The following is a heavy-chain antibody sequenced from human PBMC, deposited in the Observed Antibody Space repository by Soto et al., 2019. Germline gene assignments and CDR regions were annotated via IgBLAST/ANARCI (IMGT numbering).Heavy chain of an antibody. CDR2: ISPSGTT. CDR3: ARAPKVGGAAKTRPDF. J-gene: IGHJ4*02. D-gene: IGHD1-26*01. V-gene: IGHV4-34*01. Sequence: SETLSRTCSLYSGSLSGYYWSWIRQPPGKGLEWIGEISPSGTTNYSPSLKRRVSISVDTSKNQFSLNLPSLTATDTAVYYCARAPKVGGAAKTRPDFWGEGYLVT. CDR1: SGSLSGYY.